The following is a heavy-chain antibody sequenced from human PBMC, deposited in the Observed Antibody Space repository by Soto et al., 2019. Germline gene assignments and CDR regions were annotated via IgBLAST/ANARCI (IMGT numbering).Heavy chain of an antibody. J-gene: IGHJ4*02. Sequence: LQTQGKGLEWIGYIYYSGSTNYNPSLKSRVTVSVDTSKNQFSLKWSSVTAADTAVYYCARDGVLLDGPSGSWSGLFDYWGQGTLVNVSS. D-gene: IGHD1-26*01. CDR3: ARDGVLLDGPSGSWSGLFDY. CDR2: IYYSGST. V-gene: IGHV4-59*01.